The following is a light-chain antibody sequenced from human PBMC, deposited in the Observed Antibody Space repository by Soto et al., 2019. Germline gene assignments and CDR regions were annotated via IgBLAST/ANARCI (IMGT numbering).Light chain of an antibody. CDR3: AAWDDSLSGVV. CDR1: SSNIVSNY. V-gene: IGLV1-47*01. CDR2: RNN. J-gene: IGLJ3*02. Sequence: QSVLTQPPSASGTPGQRVTISCSGSSSNIVSNYVYWYQQLPGTAPKLLIYRNNQRPSGVPDRFSGSKSGTSASLAISGLRYEDEANYYCAAWDDSLSGVVFGGGTKLTVL.